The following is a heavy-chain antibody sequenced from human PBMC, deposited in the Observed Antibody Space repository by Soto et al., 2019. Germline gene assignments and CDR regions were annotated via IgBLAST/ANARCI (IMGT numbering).Heavy chain of an antibody. J-gene: IGHJ6*02. CDR2: IYWDDDK. V-gene: IGHV2-5*02. CDR1: GFSLSTSGVG. CDR3: AHREILWGPGGMDV. D-gene: IGHD2-21*01. Sequence: QITLKESGPTLVKPTQTLTLTCTFSGFSLSTSGVGVGWIRQPPGKALEWLALIYWDDDKRYSPSLKRRLTITKDTSKNQVVLTMTNMDPVDTATYYCAHREILWGPGGMDVWGQGTTVTVSS.